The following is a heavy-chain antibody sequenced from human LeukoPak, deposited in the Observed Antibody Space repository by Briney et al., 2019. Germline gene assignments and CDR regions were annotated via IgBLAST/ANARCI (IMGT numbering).Heavy chain of an antibody. V-gene: IGHV4-4*07. D-gene: IGHD6-6*01. CDR1: GASISAYY. J-gene: IGHJ6*03. Sequence: SDTLSLTCTVSGASISAYYWTWIRQPAGKGLEWIGRIYTIRSTNYNPSLKSRVTISVDTSKNQFSLKLSSVTAADTAVYYCARGRIAARLYYYYYYMDVWGKGTTVTVSS. CDR2: IYTIRST. CDR3: ARGRIAARLYYYYYYMDV.